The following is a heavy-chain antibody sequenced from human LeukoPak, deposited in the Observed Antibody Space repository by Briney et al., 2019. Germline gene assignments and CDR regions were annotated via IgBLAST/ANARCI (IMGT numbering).Heavy chain of an antibody. CDR3: ARDRQSLEWLLVLDY. D-gene: IGHD3-3*01. CDR1: GFTFSSYG. V-gene: IGHV3-30*03. Sequence: HPGGSLRLSCAASGFTFSSYGFHWVRQAPGKGLEWVAVISHDGSNSYYGDSMKGRFTISRDNAKNTLYLQMNSLRAEDTALYYCARDRQSLEWLLVLDYWGQGTLVTVSS. CDR2: ISHDGSNS. J-gene: IGHJ4*02.